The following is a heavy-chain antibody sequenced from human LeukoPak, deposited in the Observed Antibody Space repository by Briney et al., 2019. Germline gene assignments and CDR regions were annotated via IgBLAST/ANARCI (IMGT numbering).Heavy chain of an antibody. CDR1: GFTFSNAW. D-gene: IGHD3-9*01. CDR2: IKSKTDGGTT. CDR3: TTGDILTGYYPHDAFDI. V-gene: IGHV3-15*01. J-gene: IGHJ3*02. Sequence: PGGSLRLSCAASGFTFSNAWMSWVRQAPGKGLEWVGRIKSKTDGGTTDYAAPVKGRFTISRDDSKNTLYLQMNSLKTEDTAVYYSTTGDILTGYYPHDAFDIWGQGTMVTVSS.